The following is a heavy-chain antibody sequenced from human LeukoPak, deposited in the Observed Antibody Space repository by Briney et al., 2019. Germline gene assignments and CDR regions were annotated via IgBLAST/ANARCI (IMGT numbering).Heavy chain of an antibody. Sequence: GGSLRLSCAASGFTFSDYYMSWIRQAPGKGLEWVSYISSSGSTIYYADSVKGRFTISRDNAKNSLFLQMNSLTTEDTAVYYCGLGSGRSDFDYWGQGTLVTVSS. CDR1: GFTFSDYY. V-gene: IGHV3-11*01. CDR2: ISSSGSTI. D-gene: IGHD3-10*01. J-gene: IGHJ4*02. CDR3: GLGSGRSDFDY.